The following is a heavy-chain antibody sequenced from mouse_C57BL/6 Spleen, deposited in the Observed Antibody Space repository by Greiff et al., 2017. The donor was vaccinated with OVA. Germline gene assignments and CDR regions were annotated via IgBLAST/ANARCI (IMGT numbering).Heavy chain of an antibody. D-gene: IGHD1-1*02. V-gene: IGHV1-80*01. CDR2: IYPGDGDT. J-gene: IGHJ2*01. CDR3: ARRGSLYYFDY. Sequence: VQLQQSGAELVKPGASVKISCKASGYAFSSYWMNWVKQRPGKGLEWIGQIYPGDGDTNYNGKFKGKATLTADKSSSTAYMQLSSLTSEDSAVYFCARRGSLYYFDYWGQGTTLTVSS. CDR1: GYAFSSYW.